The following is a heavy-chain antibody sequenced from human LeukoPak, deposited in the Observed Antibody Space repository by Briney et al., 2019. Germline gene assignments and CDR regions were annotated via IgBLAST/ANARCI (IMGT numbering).Heavy chain of an antibody. Sequence: GGSLRLSCTASGFTFSDYYMSWIRQAPGKGLEWVSYINSSSSYTNYADSVKGRFTISRDNAKNSLYLQMNSLRAEDTAVYYCARDNRHCYDSSGYYQDFDYWGQGTLVTVSS. CDR1: GFTFSDYY. D-gene: IGHD3-22*01. J-gene: IGHJ4*02. CDR3: ARDNRHCYDSSGYYQDFDY. CDR2: INSSSSYT. V-gene: IGHV3-11*06.